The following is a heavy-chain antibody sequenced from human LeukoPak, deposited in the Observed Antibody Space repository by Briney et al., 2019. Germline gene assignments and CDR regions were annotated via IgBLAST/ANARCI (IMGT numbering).Heavy chain of an antibody. CDR2: INPSSGAT. CDR3: ARVGYYGSGSYDY. J-gene: IGHJ4*02. V-gene: IGHV1-2*02. Sequence: ASVKVSCKASGYTFTVYYMHWVRQAPGQELEWMGWINPSSGATNYAQKFQGRVAMTRDTSISTAYMELSRLRSDDTAVYYCARVGYYGSGSYDYWGQGTLVTVSS. D-gene: IGHD3-10*01. CDR1: GYTFTVYY.